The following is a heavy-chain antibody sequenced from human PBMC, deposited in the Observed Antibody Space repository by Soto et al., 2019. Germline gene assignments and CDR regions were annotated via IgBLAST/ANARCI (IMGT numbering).Heavy chain of an antibody. J-gene: IGHJ4*02. CDR3: ARGRYGDY. CDR1: GYGFTTYG. CDR2: ISAPNGNT. Sequence: QVHLVQSGAEVKKPGASVKVSCKGSGYGFTTYGITWVRQAPGQGLEWMAWISAPNGNTHYAQKLQGRATVTRDTHTSTAYMELRSLRADDTAVYYCARGRYGDYWGQGALVTVSS. V-gene: IGHV1-18*01. D-gene: IGHD1-1*01.